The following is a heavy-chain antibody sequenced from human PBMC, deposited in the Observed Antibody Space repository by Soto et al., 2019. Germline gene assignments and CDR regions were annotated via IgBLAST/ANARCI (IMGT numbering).Heavy chain of an antibody. CDR1: GYTFTSYA. CDR2: INAGNGNT. D-gene: IGHD3-10*01. CDR3: ARAGAEGSRYGMDV. V-gene: IGHV1-3*01. Sequence: QVQLVQSGAEVKKPGASVKVSCKASGYTFTSYAMHWVRQAPGQRLEWMGWINAGNGNTKYSQKFQGRVTITGDTSASTAYMELSSLRSEDTAVYYCARAGAEGSRYGMDVWGQGTTVTVSS. J-gene: IGHJ6*02.